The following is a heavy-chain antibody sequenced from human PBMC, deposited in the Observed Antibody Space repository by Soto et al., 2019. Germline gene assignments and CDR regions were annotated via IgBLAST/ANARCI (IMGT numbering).Heavy chain of an antibody. CDR3: VRDSVGYWSGGSCDTLSQFDY. J-gene: IGHJ4*02. Sequence: LWLCCAASGFHFRSYGTHWVGWAAGKRLEGGADILENGSNKYYADSVNGRFTISTDNSKNTLYLQRNNLRAEDTAVYYCVRDSVGYWSGGSCDTLSQFDYWGQGTLVTVSS. CDR1: GFHFRSYG. CDR2: ILENGSNK. D-gene: IGHD2-15*01. V-gene: IGHV3-33*01.